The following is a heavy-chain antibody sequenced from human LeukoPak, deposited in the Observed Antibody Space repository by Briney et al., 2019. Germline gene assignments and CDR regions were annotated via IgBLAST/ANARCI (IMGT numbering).Heavy chain of an antibody. J-gene: IGHJ4*02. CDR2: INGPGTST. CDR3: AKAGPLFFDF. CDR1: GFTFISYG. V-gene: IGHV3-23*01. Sequence: GGSLRLSCAASGFTFISYGIHWVRQAPGKGLEWVSAINGPGTSTYYADSVKGRFTISRDNSKDTLYLQMNSLRAEDTALYYCAKAGPLFFDFWGQGTLVTVSS.